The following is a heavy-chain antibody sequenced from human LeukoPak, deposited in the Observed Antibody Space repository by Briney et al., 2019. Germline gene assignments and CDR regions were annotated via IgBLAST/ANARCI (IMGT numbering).Heavy chain of an antibody. CDR1: GYTFTSYG. D-gene: IGHD3/OR15-3a*01. Sequence: ASVKVSCKASGYTFTSYGISWVRQAPGQRLEWMGWINAGNGNTKYSQKFQGRVTITRDTSASTAYMELSSLRSEDTAVYYCAREDLDSYYYYGMDVWGQGTTVTVSS. J-gene: IGHJ6*02. V-gene: IGHV1-3*01. CDR3: AREDLDSYYYYGMDV. CDR2: INAGNGNT.